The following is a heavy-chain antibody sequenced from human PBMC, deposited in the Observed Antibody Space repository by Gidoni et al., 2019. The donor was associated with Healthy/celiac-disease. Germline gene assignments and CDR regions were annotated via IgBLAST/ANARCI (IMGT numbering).Heavy chain of an antibody. CDR2: IYYSGCT. V-gene: IGHV4-39*07. J-gene: IGHJ4*02. CDR3: SRASHYDSSCYIDY. CDR1: GGSIRRSSYY. Sequence: QMQLQESGPGLVKPSETLSLTCTVPGGSIRRSSYYLGWIRHPPGKGLECIGSIYYSGCTYYTPSLKSRVTISVDTSKNQFSLKLSAVTASYTAVYYCSRASHYDSSCYIDYWGQGTLVTVSS. D-gene: IGHD3-22*01.